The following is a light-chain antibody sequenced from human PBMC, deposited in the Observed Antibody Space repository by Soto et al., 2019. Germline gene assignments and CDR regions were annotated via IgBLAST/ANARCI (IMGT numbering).Light chain of an antibody. Sequence: ELLMTQSPATLSVSPGETATLSCRASQSVYGNLAWYQQKPGQAPRLLVFAASTRAAGIPARFSGGGSGTEYTLTISSLESEDFAVYYCQQYYSYPPTFGGGTKVEIK. J-gene: IGKJ4*01. CDR3: QQYYSYPPT. CDR1: QSVYGN. V-gene: IGKV3D-15*01. CDR2: AAS.